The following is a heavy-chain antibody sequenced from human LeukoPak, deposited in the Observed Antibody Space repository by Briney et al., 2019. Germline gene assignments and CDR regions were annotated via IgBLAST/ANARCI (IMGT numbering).Heavy chain of an antibody. Sequence: GGSLRLSCAGSGFTASSSYMGWVRQAPGKGLEWVSVLYSGGSIFYADSVKGRFTISRDISKNMLYLQMNSLRADDTAVYYCARGAISSWYEDWGQGTLVTVSS. CDR2: LYSGGSI. V-gene: IGHV3-66*01. CDR1: GFTASSSY. CDR3: ARGAISSWYED. J-gene: IGHJ4*02. D-gene: IGHD6-13*01.